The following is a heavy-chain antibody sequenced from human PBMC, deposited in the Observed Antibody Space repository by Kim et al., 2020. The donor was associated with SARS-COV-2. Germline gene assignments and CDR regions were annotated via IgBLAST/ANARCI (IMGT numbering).Heavy chain of an antibody. Sequence: GGSLRLSCAASGFTFSTYWMTWVRQAPGKGLEWVANINQGGTEKYYVDSVKGRFTISRDNAKNSLFLDVNSMRVEDTAVYYCARTHYGYYVWGQGTLVTV. CDR2: INQGGTEK. V-gene: IGHV3-7*01. CDR3: ARTHYGYYV. J-gene: IGHJ4*02. D-gene: IGHD4-17*01. CDR1: GFTFSTYW.